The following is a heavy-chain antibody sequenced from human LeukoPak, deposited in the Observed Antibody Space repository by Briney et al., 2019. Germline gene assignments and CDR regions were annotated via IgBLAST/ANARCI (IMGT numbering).Heavy chain of an antibody. V-gene: IGHV3-30*04. D-gene: IGHD4-17*01. CDR2: ISYDGSNK. Sequence: PGGSLRLSCAASGFTFSSYAMHWVRQAPGKGLEWVAVISYDGSNKYYVDSVKGRFTISRDNSKNTLYLQMNSLRAEDTAVYYCAKDPSPYGNEYFHHWGQGTLVSVSS. CDR1: GFTFSSYA. J-gene: IGHJ1*01. CDR3: AKDPSPYGNEYFHH.